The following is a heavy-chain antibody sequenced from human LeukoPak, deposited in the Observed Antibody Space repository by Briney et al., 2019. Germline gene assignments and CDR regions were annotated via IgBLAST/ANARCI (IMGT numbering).Heavy chain of an antibody. CDR2: IDSSSTI. J-gene: IGHJ4*02. CDR1: GFTFSSSA. V-gene: IGHV3-48*04. CDR3: ARPAYCGGNCYYFPDY. Sequence: GGSLRLSCAGSGFTFSSSAMSWVRQAPGKGLEWVSHIDSSSTIYYADSVKGRATISRDNAKNSLYLQMNSLRAEDTAVYYCARPAYCGGNCYYFPDYWGQGTLVTVSS. D-gene: IGHD2-21*02.